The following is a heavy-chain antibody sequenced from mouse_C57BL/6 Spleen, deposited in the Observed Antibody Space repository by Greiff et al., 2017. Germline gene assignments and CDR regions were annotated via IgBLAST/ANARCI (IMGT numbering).Heavy chain of an antibody. CDR1: GYSFTGYY. CDR3: ARGGITTVVDY. CDR2: INPSTGGT. Sequence: EVQLQESGPELVKPGASVKISCKASGYSFTGYYMNWVKQSPEKSLEWIGEINPSTGGTTYNQKFKAQATLTVDKSSSTAYMQLKSLTSEDSAVYYGARGGITTVVDYWGQGTTLTVSS. V-gene: IGHV1-42*01. D-gene: IGHD1-1*01. J-gene: IGHJ2*01.